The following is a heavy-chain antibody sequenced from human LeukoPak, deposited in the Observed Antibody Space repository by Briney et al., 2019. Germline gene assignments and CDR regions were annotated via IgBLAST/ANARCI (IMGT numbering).Heavy chain of an antibody. CDR1: GGSISSYY. CDR3: ARVKYDSSGYYYDYYFMDV. J-gene: IGHJ6*03. Sequence: SETLSLTCTVSGGSISSYYWSWIRQPAGKGLEWIGRIYTSGSTNYNPSLKSRVTISVDTSKNQFSLKLSSVTAADTAVYYCARVKYDSSGYYYDYYFMDVWGKGTKVTISS. V-gene: IGHV4-4*07. D-gene: IGHD3-22*01. CDR2: IYTSGST.